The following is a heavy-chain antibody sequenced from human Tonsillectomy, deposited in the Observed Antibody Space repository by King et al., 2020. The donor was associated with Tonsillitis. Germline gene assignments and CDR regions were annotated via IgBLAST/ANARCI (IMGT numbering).Heavy chain of an antibody. D-gene: IGHD4-17*01. CDR1: GFTFSSYW. J-gene: IGHJ4*02. CDR2: IKQDGSEK. CDR3: ARDSHYGDYPAGYFDY. V-gene: IGHV3-7*01. Sequence: VQLVESGGGLVQPGGSLRLSCAASGFTFSSYWMSWVRQAPGKGLEWVGNIKQDGSEKYYVDSVKGRFTISRDNAKNSLYLQMNSLRAEDTAVYYCARDSHYGDYPAGYFDYWGQGTLVTVSS.